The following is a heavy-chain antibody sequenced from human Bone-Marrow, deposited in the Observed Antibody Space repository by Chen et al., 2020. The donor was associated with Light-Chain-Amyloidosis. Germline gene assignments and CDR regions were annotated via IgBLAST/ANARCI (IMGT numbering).Heavy chain of an antibody. CDR2: ISWNSGVK. CDR3: AKDKGGSMGFGMDV. J-gene: IGHJ6*02. V-gene: IGHV3-9*01. D-gene: IGHD3-10*01. CDR1: GFPFDDYA. Sequence: EEHLVESGGGLVQPGRSLRLSCEASGFPFDDYAMHWVRPAPGKGLEWVSGISWNSGVKGYVDSVRGRFTISRDGVKNSLYLQMNSLRPEDTALYYCAKDKGGSMGFGMDVWGQGTTVIVSS.